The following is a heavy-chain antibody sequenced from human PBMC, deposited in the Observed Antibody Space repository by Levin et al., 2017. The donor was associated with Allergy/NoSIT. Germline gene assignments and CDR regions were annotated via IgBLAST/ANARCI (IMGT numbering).Heavy chain of an antibody. J-gene: IGHJ4*02. CDR2: ISSSNSYI. CDR3: ARDRYPGNYYDSSGYSFDY. CDR1: GFTFSSYG. D-gene: IGHD3-22*01. V-gene: IGHV3-21*06. Sequence: GGSLRLSCAASGFTFSSYGMTWVRQAPGKGLEWVSYISSSNSYIYYADSVKGRFTISRDNANNSLYLQMNSLRGEDPAVYYCARDRYPGNYYDSSGYSFDYWGQGTLVTVSS.